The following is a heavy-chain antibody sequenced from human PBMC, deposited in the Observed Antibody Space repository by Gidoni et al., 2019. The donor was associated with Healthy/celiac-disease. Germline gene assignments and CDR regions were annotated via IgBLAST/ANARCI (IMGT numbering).Heavy chain of an antibody. D-gene: IGHD6-13*01. Sequence: QVQLVQSGAEVKKPGASVKVSCKASGYTFTSYAMHWVRQAPGQRLEWMGWINAGNGNTKYSQKCQGRVTITRDTSASTAYMELSSLRSEDTAVYYCARDSYSSSWYGRNWFDPWGQGTLVTVSS. CDR1: GYTFTSYA. CDR2: INAGNGNT. CDR3: ARDSYSSSWYGRNWFDP. J-gene: IGHJ5*02. V-gene: IGHV1-3*01.